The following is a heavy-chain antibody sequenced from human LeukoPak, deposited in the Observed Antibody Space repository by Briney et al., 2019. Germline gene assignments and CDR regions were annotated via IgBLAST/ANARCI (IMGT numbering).Heavy chain of an antibody. V-gene: IGHV4-38-2*02. CDR3: ARDRYFDY. CDR1: GYSISSGYY. J-gene: IGHJ4*02. Sequence: TPSETLSLTCTVSGYSISSGYYWGWIRQPPGKGLEWIGSIYHSGSTYYNPSLKSRVTISVDTSKNQFSLKLSSVTAADTAVYYCARDRYFDYWGQGTLVTVSS. CDR2: IYHSGST.